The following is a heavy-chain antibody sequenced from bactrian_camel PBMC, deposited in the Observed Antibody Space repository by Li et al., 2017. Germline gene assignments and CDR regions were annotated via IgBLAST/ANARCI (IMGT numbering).Heavy chain of an antibody. CDR2: INSGGDIA. CDR1: GFTHSVCT. CDR3: GRAIDGSCSGAWCGGPGY. Sequence: QVQLVESGGGSVQAGGSLSLSCAGSGFTHSVCTMGWYRQTPGKERVVVSTINSGGDIAYYGDSVKGRFTISRDTAKRTLYLQLNSLKTEDTAMYFCGRAIDGSCSGAWCGGPGYWGQGTQVTVS. V-gene: IGHV3S54*01. D-gene: IGHD3*01. J-gene: IGHJ4*01.